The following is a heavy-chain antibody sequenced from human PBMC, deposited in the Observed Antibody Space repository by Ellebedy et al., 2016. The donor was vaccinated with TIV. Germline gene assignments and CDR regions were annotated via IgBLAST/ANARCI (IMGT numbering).Heavy chain of an antibody. CDR3: ARGFVRDYFDY. J-gene: IGHJ4*02. V-gene: IGHV4-39*07. CDR2: INHSGST. D-gene: IGHD2-8*01. CDR1: GGSISSSSYY. Sequence: MPSETLSLTCTVSGGSISSSSYYWSWIRQPPGKGLEWIGEINHSGSTNYNPSLKSRVTISVDTSKNQFSLKLSSVTAADTAVYYCARGFVRDYFDYWGQGTLVTVSS.